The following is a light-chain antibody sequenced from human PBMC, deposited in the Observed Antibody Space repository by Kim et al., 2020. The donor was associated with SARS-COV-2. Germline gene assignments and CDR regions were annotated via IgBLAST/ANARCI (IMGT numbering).Light chain of an antibody. CDR2: YDS. V-gene: IGLV3-21*04. CDR3: QVWDSSSHHLV. J-gene: IGLJ3*02. Sequence: SYELTQPPSVSVAPGKTATIPCGGSDIGIKSVHWYQQRPGQAPLLVIYYDSDRPSGIPERFSSSNSGNTATLTISRVDAGDEADYYCQVWDSSSHHLVFGGGTQLTVL. CDR1: DIGIKS.